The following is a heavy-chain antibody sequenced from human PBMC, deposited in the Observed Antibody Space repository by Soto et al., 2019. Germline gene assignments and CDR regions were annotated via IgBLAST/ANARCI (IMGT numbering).Heavy chain of an antibody. D-gene: IGHD5-18*01. CDR2: ISYDGNNK. CDR3: ARHRAMVLTRIDY. V-gene: IGHV3-30*03. J-gene: IGHJ4*02. CDR1: GFTFSSYG. Sequence: QVQLVESGGGVVQPGRSLRLSCAASGFTFSSYGMHWVRQAPGKGLEWVAVISYDGNNKYYADSVKGRFTISRDNSKNTLYLQMNSLRAEDTAVYYCARHRAMVLTRIDYWGQGTLVTVSS.